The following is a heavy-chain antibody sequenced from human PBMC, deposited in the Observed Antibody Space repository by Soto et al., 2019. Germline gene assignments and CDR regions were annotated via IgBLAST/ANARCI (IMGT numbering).Heavy chain of an antibody. J-gene: IGHJ1*01. CDR2: ISYDGSNK. Sequence: QVQLVESGGGVVQPGRSLRLSCAASGFTFSSYAMHWVRQAPGKGLEWVAVISYDGSNKYYADSVKGRFTISRDNSKNTLYLQMNSLRAEDTAVYYGVPTKFVGASAGGFQHWGQGTLVTVSS. V-gene: IGHV3-30-3*01. CDR3: VPTKFVGASAGGFQH. CDR1: GFTFSSYA. D-gene: IGHD3-10*02.